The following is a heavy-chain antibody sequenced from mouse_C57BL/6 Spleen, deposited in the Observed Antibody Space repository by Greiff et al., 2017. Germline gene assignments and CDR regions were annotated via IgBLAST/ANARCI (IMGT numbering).Heavy chain of an antibody. J-gene: IGHJ2*01. V-gene: IGHV3-6*01. CDR2: ISYDGSN. Sequence: EVQVVESGPGLVKPSQSLSLTCSVTGYSITSGYYWNWIRQFPGNKLEWMGYISYDGSNNYNPSLKNRISITRDTSKNQFFLKLNSVTTEDTATYYCASHYDSLDYWGQGTTLTVSS. D-gene: IGHD2-4*01. CDR1: GYSITSGYY. CDR3: ASHYDSLDY.